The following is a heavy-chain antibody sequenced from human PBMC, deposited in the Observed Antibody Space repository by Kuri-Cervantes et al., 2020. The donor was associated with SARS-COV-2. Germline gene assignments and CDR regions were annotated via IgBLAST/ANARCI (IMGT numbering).Heavy chain of an antibody. Sequence: GGSLRLSCAATGFSFSSYAMHWVRQAPGKGLEWVAVISYDGSNKYYADSVQGRFTISRDNSKNTLYLQMNSLRAEDTAVYYCARESKYPMMYYYYGMDVWGQGTTVTVSS. J-gene: IGHJ6*02. CDR2: ISYDGSNK. CDR1: GFSFSSYA. V-gene: IGHV3-30-3*01. D-gene: IGHD3-22*01. CDR3: ARESKYPMMYYYYGMDV.